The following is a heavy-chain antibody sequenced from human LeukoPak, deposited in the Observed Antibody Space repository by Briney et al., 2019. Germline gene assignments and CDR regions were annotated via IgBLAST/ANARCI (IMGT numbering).Heavy chain of an antibody. J-gene: IGHJ4*02. Sequence: GGSLRLSCTAFGFTFGDYGLSWFRQAPGKGLEWIGFIRSKKVLGGAIEYAASVKGRFTFSRDDSKSIAYLQMNDLRTDDTAVYYCTRDWWSLGFDYWGQGTLVTVSS. CDR1: GFTFGDYG. D-gene: IGHD3-16*01. CDR2: IRSKKVLGGAI. V-gene: IGHV3-49*03. CDR3: TRDWWSLGFDY.